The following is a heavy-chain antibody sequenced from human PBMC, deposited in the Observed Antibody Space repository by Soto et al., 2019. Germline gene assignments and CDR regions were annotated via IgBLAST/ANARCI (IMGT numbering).Heavy chain of an antibody. Sequence: QEQLVQSGAEVKKPGSSVKVSCKASGGIFSSYAISWVRQAPGQGLEWMGGIMPIFGTANYAQKFQGRVTITADESTNTGYMDLSSLKSEDTAIYYCARGGSGYVWFNEFWGQGTLVTVSS. D-gene: IGHD3-22*01. V-gene: IGHV1-69*01. CDR3: ARGGSGYVWFNEF. CDR1: GGIFSSYA. CDR2: IMPIFGTA. J-gene: IGHJ4*02.